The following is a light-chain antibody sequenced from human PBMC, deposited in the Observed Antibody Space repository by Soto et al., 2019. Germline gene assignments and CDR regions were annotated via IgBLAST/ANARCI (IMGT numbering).Light chain of an antibody. Sequence: EIVLAQSPGTLSLSPGERATLSCRASQSINSRYLAWYQQKPGQAPRLLIYGASSRATGIPDRFSGSGSGTDFTLTISRLEPEDFAVYYCQQFASSPGFTFGPGTKVDIK. J-gene: IGKJ3*01. CDR2: GAS. CDR3: QQFASSPGFT. V-gene: IGKV3-20*01. CDR1: QSINSRY.